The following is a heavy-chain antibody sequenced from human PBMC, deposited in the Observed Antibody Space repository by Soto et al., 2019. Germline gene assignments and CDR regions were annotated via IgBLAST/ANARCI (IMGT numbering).Heavy chain of an antibody. CDR1: GFTFTRNA. V-gene: IGHV3-23*01. D-gene: IGHD3-3*01. J-gene: IGHJ6*02. CDR3: AKARGTIFGVGYEYYYGMDV. CDR2: MSGSGGST. Sequence: SLRLSCAGSGFTFTRNALSWVRQAPGKGLYWVSSMSGSGGSTYYADSVRGRFTISRDNSKNTLHLQMNNLIAEDTALYYCAKARGTIFGVGYEYYYGMDVWGQGTTVTFSS.